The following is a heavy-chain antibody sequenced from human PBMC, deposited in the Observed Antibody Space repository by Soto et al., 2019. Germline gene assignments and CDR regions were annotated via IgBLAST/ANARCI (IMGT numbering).Heavy chain of an antibody. CDR2: IIPIFGTA. J-gene: IGHJ6*02. CDR3: AGGSRSPVDPAPHYYGMDV. Sequence: QVQLVQSGAEVKKPGSSVKVSCKASGGTFSSYAISWVRQAPGQGLEWMGGIIPIFGTANYAQKFQGRVTITADESTSTAYMELSSLRSEDTAVYYCAGGSRSPVDPAPHYYGMDVWGQGTTVTVSS. D-gene: IGHD6-13*01. V-gene: IGHV1-69*01. CDR1: GGTFSSYA.